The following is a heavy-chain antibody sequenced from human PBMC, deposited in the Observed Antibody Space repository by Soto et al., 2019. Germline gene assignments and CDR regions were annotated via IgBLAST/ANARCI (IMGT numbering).Heavy chain of an antibody. Sequence: QITLKESGPTLVKPTQTLTLTCTFSGFSLSTSGVGVGWIRQPPGKALEWLALIYWNDAKRYSPSLNSRLTITKDTSKNQVVLTMTNMDPVDTATYYCAHGLAYRTPAKRVNWFDPWGHRTLVTVSS. J-gene: IGHJ5*02. D-gene: IGHD4-4*01. V-gene: IGHV2-5*01. CDR3: AHGLAYRTPAKRVNWFDP. CDR1: GFSLSTSGVG. CDR2: IYWNDAK.